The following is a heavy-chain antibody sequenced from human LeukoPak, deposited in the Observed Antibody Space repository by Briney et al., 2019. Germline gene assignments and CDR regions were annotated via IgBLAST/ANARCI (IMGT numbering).Heavy chain of an antibody. Sequence: ASVKVSCKASGYTFTGYNIHWVRQAPGQGLKWMGWINPKSGGIKYAQKFQGRVTMTRDTSINTAFMELRRLRSDDTAVYYCARADYSSSEYYFDYWGQGTLVTVSS. D-gene: IGHD6-13*01. V-gene: IGHV1-2*02. CDR2: INPKSGGI. CDR1: GYTFTGYN. J-gene: IGHJ4*02. CDR3: ARADYSSSEYYFDY.